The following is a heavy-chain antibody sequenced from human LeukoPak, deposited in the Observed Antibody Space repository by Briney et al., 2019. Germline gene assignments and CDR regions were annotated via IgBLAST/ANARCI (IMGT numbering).Heavy chain of an antibody. CDR1: GFTFSSYE. Sequence: PGGSLRLSCAASGFTFSSYEMNWVRQSSGRGLEYVSAINYKGGTTYYADSVKGRFTISRDNSKNTLYLQMASLRDEDMGVYYCARVGPATAFDYWGQGTQVTVSS. CDR3: ARVGPATAFDY. J-gene: IGHJ4*02. V-gene: IGHV3-64*02. CDR2: INYKGGTT.